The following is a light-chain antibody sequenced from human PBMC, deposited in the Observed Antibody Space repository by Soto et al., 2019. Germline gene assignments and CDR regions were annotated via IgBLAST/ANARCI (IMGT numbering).Light chain of an antibody. Sequence: DIQMTQSPSTLSASVGDRVTITCRASQSISSWLAWYQQKPGKAPKLLIYKASSLESGVPSRFSGSGSGTEFTLTISSLQPDDFATYYYQRYNSYSTCGQGTKVEIK. CDR3: QRYNSYST. CDR2: KAS. CDR1: QSISSW. V-gene: IGKV1-5*03. J-gene: IGKJ1*01.